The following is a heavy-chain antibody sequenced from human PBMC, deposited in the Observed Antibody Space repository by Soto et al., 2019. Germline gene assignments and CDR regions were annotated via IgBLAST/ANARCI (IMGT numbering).Heavy chain of an antibody. CDR1: GGSVSSGSYY. D-gene: IGHD2-2*02. J-gene: IGHJ6*02. V-gene: IGHV4-61*01. Sequence: PSETLSLTCTVSGGSVSSGSYYWSWIRQPPGKGLEWIGYIYDSGSTNYNPSLKRRVTISVDTSKNQFSLKLSSVTAADTAVYYCARPIYGHHPMHVWGQGTAVTVSS. CDR2: IYDSGST. CDR3: ARPIYGHHPMHV.